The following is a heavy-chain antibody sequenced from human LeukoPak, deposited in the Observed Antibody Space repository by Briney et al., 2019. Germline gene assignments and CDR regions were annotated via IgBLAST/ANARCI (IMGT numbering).Heavy chain of an antibody. J-gene: IGHJ2*01. Sequence: SETLSLTCTVSGGSISSYYWSWIRQPPGKGLEWIGYIYYSGSTNYNPSLKSRVTISVDTSKNQFSLKLSSVTAADTAVYYCAANYYVSSGYPYWYFDLWGRGTLVTVSS. V-gene: IGHV4-59*01. CDR1: GGSISSYY. CDR3: AANYYVSSGYPYWYFDL. CDR2: IYYSGST. D-gene: IGHD3-22*01.